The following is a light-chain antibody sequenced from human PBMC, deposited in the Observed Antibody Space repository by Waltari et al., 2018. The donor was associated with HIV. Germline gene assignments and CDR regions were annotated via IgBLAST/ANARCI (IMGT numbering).Light chain of an antibody. Sequence: QSALTPPPSVSGSPGQSVSLSCSGTTTAVGFYDYVSWYQQDPGKPPKLIIFDVNQRPSGVPERFSGSKSGNTASLTISGLQTEDEADYFCCAYAAGHVSYVFGNGTAVAVL. CDR3: CAYAAGHVSYV. V-gene: IGLV2-11*01. J-gene: IGLJ1*01. CDR2: DVN. CDR1: TTAVGFYDY.